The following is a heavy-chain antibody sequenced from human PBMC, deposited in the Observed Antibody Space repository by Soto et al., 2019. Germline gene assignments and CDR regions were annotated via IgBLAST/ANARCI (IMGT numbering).Heavy chain of an antibody. CDR1: GDSISSADYY. Sequence: PSETLSLTCTVSGDSISSADYYWSWIRQTPGKGLEWIGHIFYSGTTYYNPSLKSRLTISVDTSKNQFSLNLSSVTAADTAVYYCARDRLMATAGTARHYFGLDVWGQGTTVTVSS. V-gene: IGHV4-30-4*01. CDR3: ARDRLMATAGTARHYFGLDV. CDR2: IFYSGTT. D-gene: IGHD5-18*01. J-gene: IGHJ6*02.